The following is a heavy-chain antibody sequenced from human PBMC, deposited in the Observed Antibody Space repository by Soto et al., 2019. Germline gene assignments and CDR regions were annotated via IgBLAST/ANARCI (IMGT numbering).Heavy chain of an antibody. CDR1: GFTFSNYA. CDR2: ISSDGSEK. CDR3: ANSWTTLTTGFDF. D-gene: IGHD4-17*01. Sequence: VGSLRLSCVASGFTFSNYAMHWVRPAPGKGLGWVAVISSDGSEKYYLDSVRDRFTISRDNSKNTLYLQMNNLRPEDTAMYYCANSWTTLTTGFDFWGQGALVTVSS. J-gene: IGHJ4*02. V-gene: IGHV3-30*18.